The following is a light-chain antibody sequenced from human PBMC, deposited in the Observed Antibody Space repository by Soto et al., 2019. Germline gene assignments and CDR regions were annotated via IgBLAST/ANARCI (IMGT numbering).Light chain of an antibody. CDR3: VLYMGSGIPPV. CDR2: STN. Sequence: QTVVTQEPSFSVSPGGTVTLTCGLSSGSDSTNYYPSWYQQTPGQGPRTLIYSTNIRSSGVPDRFSGSILGNKAALTITGAQADDESGYFCVLYMGSGIPPVFGGGTKLTVL. J-gene: IGLJ3*02. CDR1: SGSDSTNYY. V-gene: IGLV8-61*01.